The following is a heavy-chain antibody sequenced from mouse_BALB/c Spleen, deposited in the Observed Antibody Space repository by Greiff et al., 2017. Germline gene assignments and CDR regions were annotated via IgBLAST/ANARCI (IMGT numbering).Heavy chain of an antibody. CDR1: GFTFSSFG. D-gene: IGHD3-1*01. CDR3: ARGPSGYYYAMDY. V-gene: IGHV5-17*02. CDR2: ISSGSSTI. J-gene: IGHJ4*01. Sequence: EVKVVESGGGLVQPGGSRKLSCAASGFTFSSFGMHWVRQAPEKGLEWVAYISSGSSTIYYADTVKGRFTISRDNPKNTLFLQMTSLRSEDTAMYYCARGPSGYYYAMDYWGQGTSVTVSS.